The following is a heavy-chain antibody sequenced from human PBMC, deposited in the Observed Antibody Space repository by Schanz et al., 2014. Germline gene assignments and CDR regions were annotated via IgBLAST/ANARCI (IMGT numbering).Heavy chain of an antibody. V-gene: IGHV1-18*04. Sequence: QVQLVQSGAEVKEPGASVKVSCKASGYTFTSNGITWVRQAPGQGLEWMGWINTYNGDTAYAQNMQGRVSMTTETAASTAYMELRSLRSDDTAVYYCVRDGDERLVVIFDQWGQGTLVTVSS. D-gene: IGHD3-22*01. CDR2: INTYNGDT. J-gene: IGHJ4*02. CDR3: VRDGDERLVVIFDQ. CDR1: GYTFTSNG.